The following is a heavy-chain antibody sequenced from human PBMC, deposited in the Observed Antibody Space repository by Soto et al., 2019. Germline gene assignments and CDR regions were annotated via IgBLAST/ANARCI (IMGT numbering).Heavy chain of an antibody. CDR2: ISYDGSNK. J-gene: IGHJ4*02. Sequence: GGSLRLSCAASGFTFSSYAMHWVRQAPGKGLEWVAVISYDGSNKYYADSVKGRFTISRDNSKNTLYLQMNSLRAEDTAVYYCAREFRDFWSGYYVPFWYFDYWGQGTLVTVSS. D-gene: IGHD3-3*01. V-gene: IGHV3-30-3*01. CDR1: GFTFSSYA. CDR3: AREFRDFWSGYYVPFWYFDY.